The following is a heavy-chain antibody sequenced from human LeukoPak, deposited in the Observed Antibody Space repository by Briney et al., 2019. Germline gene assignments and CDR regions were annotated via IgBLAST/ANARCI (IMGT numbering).Heavy chain of an antibody. V-gene: IGHV4-59*01. CDR1: GGSISSYY. CDR2: IYYSGST. D-gene: IGHD3-10*01. Sequence: PSETLSLTRTVSGGSISSYYGSWIRQPPGKGLEWIGYIYYSGSTNYNPSLKSRVTISVDTSKNQFSLKLSSVTAADTAVYYCARDGGSDAFDIWGQGTMVTVSS. CDR3: ARDGGSDAFDI. J-gene: IGHJ3*02.